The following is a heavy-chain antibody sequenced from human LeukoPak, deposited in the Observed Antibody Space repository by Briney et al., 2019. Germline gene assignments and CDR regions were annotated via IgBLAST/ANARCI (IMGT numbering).Heavy chain of an antibody. V-gene: IGHV1-18*01. CDR2: ISAYNGNT. D-gene: IGHD3-22*01. CDR1: GYTFTSYG. CDR3: ASQPYYFDSSGYYDY. Sequence: ASVKVSCKASGYTFTSYGISWVRQAPGQGLEWMGWISAYNGNTNYAQKLQGRVTMTTDTSTSTAYMELRSLRSDDTAVCYCASQPYYFDSSGYYDYWGQGTLVTVSS. J-gene: IGHJ4*02.